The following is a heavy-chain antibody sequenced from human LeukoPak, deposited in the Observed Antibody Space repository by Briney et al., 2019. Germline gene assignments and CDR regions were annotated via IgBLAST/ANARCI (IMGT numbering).Heavy chain of an antibody. CDR3: AREGYSNSWYVRWFDP. D-gene: IGHD6-13*01. V-gene: IGHV4-34*01. CDR2: INHSGST. Sequence: PSETLSLTCAVYGGSFSGYYWSWIRQPPGKGLEWIGEINHSGSTNYNPSLKSRVTISVDTSKNQFSLKLSSVTAADTAVYYCAREGYSNSWYVRWFDPWGQGTLVTVSS. J-gene: IGHJ5*02. CDR1: GGSFSGYY.